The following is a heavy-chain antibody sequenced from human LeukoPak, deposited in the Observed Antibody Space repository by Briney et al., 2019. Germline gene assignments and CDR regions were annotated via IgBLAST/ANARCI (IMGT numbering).Heavy chain of an antibody. Sequence: PGGSLRLSCAASGFSFSDTWMTWVRQAPGKGLEWVGFIRSKVYGGTTEYAASVNGRFIISRDDSKSIAYLQMNSLETEDTAVYYCTRDYGGFDYWGQGTLVTVSS. D-gene: IGHD4-23*01. CDR3: TRDYGGFDY. J-gene: IGHJ4*02. CDR2: IRSKVYGGTT. V-gene: IGHV3-49*04. CDR1: GFSFSDTW.